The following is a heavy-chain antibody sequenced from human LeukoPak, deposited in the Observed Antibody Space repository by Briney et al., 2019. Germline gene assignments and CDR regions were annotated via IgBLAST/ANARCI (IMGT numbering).Heavy chain of an antibody. CDR1: GYTFTGYY. CDR3: ATDDSSGYWNY. CDR2: INPNSGGT. V-gene: IGHV1-2*04. D-gene: IGHD3-22*01. J-gene: IGHJ4*02. Sequence: ASVKVSCKASGYTFTGYYMHWVRQDPGQGLEWMGWINPNSGGTNYAQKFQGWVTMTRDTSISTAYMELSRLRSDDTAVYYCATDDSSGYWNYWGQGTLVTVSS.